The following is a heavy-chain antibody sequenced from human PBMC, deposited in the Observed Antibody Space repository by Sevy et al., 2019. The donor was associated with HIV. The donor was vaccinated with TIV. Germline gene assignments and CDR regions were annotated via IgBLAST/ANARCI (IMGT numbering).Heavy chain of an antibody. CDR3: ARGISGSFDY. J-gene: IGHJ4*02. Sequence: GGSLRLSCAASGFSFSHYWMHWVRQAPGKGLEWVANIKQDESEKYYVASVKGRFTISRDNAKNSVYLQMNSLIPEDTPIYYCARGISGSFDYWGQGALVTVSS. CDR1: GFSFSHYW. V-gene: IGHV3-7*04. CDR2: IKQDESEK. D-gene: IGHD3-22*01.